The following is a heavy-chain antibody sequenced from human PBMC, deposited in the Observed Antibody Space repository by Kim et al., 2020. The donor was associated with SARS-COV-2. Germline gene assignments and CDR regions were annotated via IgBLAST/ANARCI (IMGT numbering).Heavy chain of an antibody. CDR3: ARDEQSGIFDWLLLPHYYYYYGMDV. CDR2: IWYDGINK. D-gene: IGHD3-9*01. V-gene: IGHV3-33*01. CDR1: GFTFSSYG. Sequence: GGSLRLSCAASGFTFSSYGMHWVRQAPGKGLEWVAVIWYDGINKYYADSVKGRFTISRDNSKNTLYLQMNSLRAEDTAVYYCARDEQSGIFDWLLLPHYYYYYGMDVWGQGTTVTVSS. J-gene: IGHJ6*02.